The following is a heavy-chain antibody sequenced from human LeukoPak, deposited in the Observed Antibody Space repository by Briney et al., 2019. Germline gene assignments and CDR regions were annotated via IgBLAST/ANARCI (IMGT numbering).Heavy chain of an antibody. D-gene: IGHD6-19*01. V-gene: IGHV3-30*04. Sequence: GGSLRLSCAASRFTFSSYVMHWVRQAPGKGLEWVAIISYDGSNEYYADSVKGRFTISRDNAKNSLYLQMNSLRAEDTALYYCAKDRAGWLATTDDWGQGTLVTVSS. CDR1: RFTFSSYV. CDR2: ISYDGSNE. CDR3: AKDRAGWLATTDD. J-gene: IGHJ4*02.